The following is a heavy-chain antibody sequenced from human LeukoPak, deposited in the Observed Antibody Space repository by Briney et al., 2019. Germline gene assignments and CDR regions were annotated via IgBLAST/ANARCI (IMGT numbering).Heavy chain of an antibody. J-gene: IGHJ4*02. D-gene: IGHD3-22*01. CDR2: IYDGGIT. CDR3: ARFYDTSGYLDC. CDR1: GFTVSTKF. Sequence: GGSLRLSCAASGFTVSTKFMSWVRQAPGKGLEWVSVIYDGGITYYSDSVTGRFTISVDNSKNMLFLQMNSLRAEDTAVYYCARFYDTSGYLDCWGQGTLVTVSS. V-gene: IGHV3-66*01.